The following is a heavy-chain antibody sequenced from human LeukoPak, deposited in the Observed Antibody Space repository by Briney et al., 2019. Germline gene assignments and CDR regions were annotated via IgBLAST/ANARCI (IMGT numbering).Heavy chain of an antibody. CDR3: ARDGDYGDYVFDFDY. Sequence: PGGSRRLSCAASGFTFSSYEMNWVRQAPGKGLEWVSYISSSGSTIYYADSVKGRFTISRDNAKNSLYLQMNSLRAEDTAVYYCARDGDYGDYVFDFDYWGQGTLVTVSS. CDR2: ISSSGSTI. CDR1: GFTFSSYE. D-gene: IGHD4-17*01. J-gene: IGHJ4*02. V-gene: IGHV3-48*03.